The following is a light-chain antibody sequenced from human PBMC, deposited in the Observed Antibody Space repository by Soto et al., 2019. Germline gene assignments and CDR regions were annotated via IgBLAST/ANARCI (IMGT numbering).Light chain of an antibody. CDR3: CSYAGSSYV. CDR2: EVS. J-gene: IGLJ1*01. CDR1: SSDVGSYNL. V-gene: IGLV2-23*02. Sequence: QSELTQPASVSGSPGQSIPISCTGTSSDVGSYNLVSWYQQHPGKAPKLMIYEVSKRPSGVSNRFSGSKSGNTASLTISGLQAEDEADYYCCSYAGSSYVFGTGTKVTVL.